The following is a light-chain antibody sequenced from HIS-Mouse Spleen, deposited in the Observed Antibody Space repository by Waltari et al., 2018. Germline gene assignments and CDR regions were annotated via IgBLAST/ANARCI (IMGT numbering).Light chain of an antibody. CDR3: CSYAGSSTWV. V-gene: IGLV2-23*01. CDR1: SSDVGSYNL. J-gene: IGLJ3*02. Sequence: QSALTQPASVSGSPGQSTTISCTGTSSDVGSYNLVSWYQQHPGKAPKLMIYEGSKRPAGVASRFSGSKSGNTASLTISGLEAEDEADYYCCSYAGSSTWVFGGGTKLTVL. CDR2: EGS.